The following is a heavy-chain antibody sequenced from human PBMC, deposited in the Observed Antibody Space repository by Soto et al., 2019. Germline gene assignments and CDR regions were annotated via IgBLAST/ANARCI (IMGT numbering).Heavy chain of an antibody. CDR2: IYYSGST. J-gene: IGHJ6*02. V-gene: IGHV4-31*03. CDR1: GCSICSGGYY. Sequence: PSETLSLTCTVSGCSICSGGYYWSWIRQHPGKGLEWIGYIYYSGSTYYNPSLKSRVTISVDTSKNQFSLKLSSVTAADTAVYYCARDRYDFWSGPVLGGMDVWGQGTTVTVSS. D-gene: IGHD3-3*01. CDR3: ARDRYDFWSGPVLGGMDV.